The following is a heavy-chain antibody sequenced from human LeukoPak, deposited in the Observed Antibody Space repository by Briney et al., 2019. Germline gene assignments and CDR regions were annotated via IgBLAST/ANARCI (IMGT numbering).Heavy chain of an antibody. D-gene: IGHD1-26*01. CDR2: IYYSGGT. Sequence: SESLSLTCTVSGGSISNYYWSWIRQPLGKGLEWIGYIYYSGGTNYNPSLKSRVTISVDTSENQFSLRLTSVTATDTAVYYCARQRYSGSYYFDSWGQGSLATVSS. CDR3: ARQRYSGSYYFDS. J-gene: IGHJ4*02. CDR1: GGSISNYY. V-gene: IGHV4-59*08.